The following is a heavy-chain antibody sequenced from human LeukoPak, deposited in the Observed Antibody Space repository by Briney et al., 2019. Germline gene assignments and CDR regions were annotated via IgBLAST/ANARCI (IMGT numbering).Heavy chain of an antibody. Sequence: GASVKVSCKVSGYTLTELSMHWVRQAPGKGLEWMGGFDPEDGETIYAQKFQGRVTMTEDTSTDTAYMELSSLRSEDTAVYYCATKVVAAIGPTYYYGMDVWGQGTTVTVSS. J-gene: IGHJ6*02. CDR1: GYTLTELS. CDR3: ATKVVAAIGPTYYYGMDV. D-gene: IGHD2-15*01. V-gene: IGHV1-24*01. CDR2: FDPEDGET.